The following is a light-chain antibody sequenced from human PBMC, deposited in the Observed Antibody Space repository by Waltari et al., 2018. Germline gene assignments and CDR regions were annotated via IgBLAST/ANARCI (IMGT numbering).Light chain of an antibody. J-gene: IGKJ2*02. CDR3: QQYNNWRT. CDR1: QSVSSK. CDR2: DTS. V-gene: IGKV3-15*01. Sequence: EIVMTQSPATLSVSPGERATLSCRASQSVSSKLAWYQQKPGQTPRLLIYDTSTRATGTPARFSGSGSGTEFTLTISSLQSEDSAVYYCQQYNNWRTFGQGTKLEIK.